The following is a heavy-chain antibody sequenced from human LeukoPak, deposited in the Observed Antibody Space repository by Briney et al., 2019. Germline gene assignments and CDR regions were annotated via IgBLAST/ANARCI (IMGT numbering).Heavy chain of an antibody. D-gene: IGHD3-22*01. J-gene: IGHJ1*01. CDR1: GDSISNYY. V-gene: IGHV4-59*01. CDR3: AREGYYDSSGYYLGH. Sequence: SETLSLTCTVSGDSISNYYWSWIRQPPGKRLEWIGSISYSGSTNYNPSLKSRLTISVDTSKNQFSLKLTSVPAADTAVYYCAREGYYDSSGYYLGHWGQGTLVTVSS. CDR2: ISYSGST.